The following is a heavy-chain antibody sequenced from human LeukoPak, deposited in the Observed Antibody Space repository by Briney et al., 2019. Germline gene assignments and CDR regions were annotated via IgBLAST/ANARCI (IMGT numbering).Heavy chain of an antibody. CDR2: IYYSGRT. J-gene: IGHJ2*01. V-gene: IGHV4-59*01. CDR1: GGSISSYY. D-gene: IGHD5-18*01. CDR3: ARKGGYSYGLPPFDL. Sequence: PSETLSLTCTVSGGSISSYYWSWIRQPPGKGLEWIGYIYYSGRTNYNPSLKSRVTISVDTSKNQFSLRLSSVTAADTAVYYCARKGGYSYGLPPFDLWGRGTLVTVSS.